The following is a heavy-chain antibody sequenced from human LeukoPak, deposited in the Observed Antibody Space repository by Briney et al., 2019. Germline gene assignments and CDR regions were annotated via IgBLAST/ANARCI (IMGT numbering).Heavy chain of an antibody. CDR2: MNPNSGNT. CDR1: GYTFTSYD. CDR3: AREVDQYYYGSGSYSFRDY. J-gene: IGHJ4*02. Sequence: ASVKVSCKASGYTFTSYDINWVRQATGQGLEWMGWMNPNSGNTGYAQKFQGRVTMTRNTSISTAYMELSSLRSEDTAVYYCAREVDQYYYGSGSYSFRDYWGQGTLVTVSS. V-gene: IGHV1-8*01. D-gene: IGHD3-10*01.